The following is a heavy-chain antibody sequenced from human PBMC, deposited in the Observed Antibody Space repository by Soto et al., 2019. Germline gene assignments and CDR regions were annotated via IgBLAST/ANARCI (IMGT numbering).Heavy chain of an antibody. CDR2: ISGRGDRA. V-gene: IGHV3-23*01. CDR1: GFTFIDYY. J-gene: IGHJ5*01. Sequence: GGSLRLSCVASGFTFIDYYMTWILQAPGEGPQWVSGISGRGDRAYNADSVKGRFTISRDNSKNTLFLQMNSLRVEDTAIYYWAKDGGRSTGYYIYSCGQGSLVTVSS. CDR3: AKDGGRSTGYYIYS. D-gene: IGHD3-22*01.